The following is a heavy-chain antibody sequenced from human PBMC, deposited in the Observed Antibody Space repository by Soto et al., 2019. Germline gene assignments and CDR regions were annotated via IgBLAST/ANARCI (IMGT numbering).Heavy chain of an antibody. CDR3: ARDGYDGSGSPYPAY. Sequence: LFRTCSVPGGSMSEYFWIWIRQSRGKVLEWIGYIYYLGSTDYNPSLKSRVTISVDTSKSHFYLRLTSVAAAVTAVYYCARDGYDGSGSPYPAYWGPGTQVTVSS. D-gene: IGHD3-10*01. CDR2: IYYLGST. CDR1: GGSMSEYF. V-gene: IGHV4-59*01. J-gene: IGHJ4*02.